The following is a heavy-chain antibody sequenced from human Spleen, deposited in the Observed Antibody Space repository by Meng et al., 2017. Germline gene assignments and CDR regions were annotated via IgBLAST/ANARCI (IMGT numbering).Heavy chain of an antibody. CDR3: ARVRSPPWSDFDY. D-gene: IGHD2-8*02. V-gene: IGHV4-31*02. CDR2: IYYSGST. Sequence: SQTLSLTCAVYGGSFSGYYWSWIRQHPGKGLEWIGYIYYSGSTYYNPSLKSRVTISVDTSKNQFSLKLSSVTAADTAVYYCARVRSPPWSDFDYWGQGTLVTVSS. CDR1: GGSFSGYY. J-gene: IGHJ4*02.